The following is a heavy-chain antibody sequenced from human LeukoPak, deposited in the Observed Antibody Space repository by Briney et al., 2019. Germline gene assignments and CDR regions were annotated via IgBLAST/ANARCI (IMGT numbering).Heavy chain of an antibody. D-gene: IGHD1-26*01. CDR1: GFTFSSYS. CDR2: ISSSSSTI. Sequence: PGGSLRLSCAASGFTFSSYSMNWVRQAPGKGLEWVSYISSSSSTIYYADSVKGRFTISRDNAKNSLYLQMNSLRAEDTAVYYCARVPRSYKGSWGQGTLVTVSS. CDR3: ARVPRSYKGS. J-gene: IGHJ5*02. V-gene: IGHV3-48*04.